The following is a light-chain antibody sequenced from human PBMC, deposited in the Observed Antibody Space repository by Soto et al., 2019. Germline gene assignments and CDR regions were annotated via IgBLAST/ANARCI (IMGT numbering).Light chain of an antibody. V-gene: IGLV2-8*01. CDR1: SSDVGAYNY. J-gene: IGLJ1*01. CDR3: SAYAGSTV. Sequence: QSVLTQPPSASGSPGQSVTISCTGTSSDVGAYNYVSWYQQHPGKAPKLMIYEVSKRPSGVPDRFSGFKSGNTASLTVSGLQAEDEADYYCSAYAGSTVFGTGTKLTVL. CDR2: EVS.